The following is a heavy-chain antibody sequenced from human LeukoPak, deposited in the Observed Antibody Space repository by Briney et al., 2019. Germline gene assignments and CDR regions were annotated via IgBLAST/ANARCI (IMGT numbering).Heavy chain of an antibody. J-gene: IGHJ5*02. CDR1: GVSFSGYY. CDR3: ARERMRVQLERRFLRNWFDP. CDR2: INHSGST. D-gene: IGHD1-1*01. V-gene: IGHV4-34*01. Sequence: SETLSLTCAVYGVSFSGYYWSWIRQPPGKGLEWIGEINHSGSTNYNPSLKSRVTISVDTSKNQFSLKLSSVTDADTAVYYCARERMRVQLERRFLRNWFDPWGQGTLVTVSS.